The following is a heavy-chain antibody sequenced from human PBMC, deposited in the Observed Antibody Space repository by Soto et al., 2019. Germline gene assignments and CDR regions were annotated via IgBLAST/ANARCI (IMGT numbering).Heavy chain of an antibody. CDR3: VKALSVSAPYDGMDV. J-gene: IGHJ6*02. Sequence: GGSLRLSCAASGFTFSTYAMGWVRRAPGKGLEWVSSIGGSGYTYYAESVKGRFAISRDNSQNTLFLQINSLRGDDTAVYYCVKALSVSAPYDGMDVWGQGTTVTVSS. CDR1: GFTFSTYA. CDR2: IGGSGYT. V-gene: IGHV3-23*01.